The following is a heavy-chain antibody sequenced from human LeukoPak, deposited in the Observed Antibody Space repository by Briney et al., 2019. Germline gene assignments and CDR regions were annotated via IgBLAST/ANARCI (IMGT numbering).Heavy chain of an antibody. J-gene: IGHJ4*02. CDR1: GYTFTANY. V-gene: IGHV1-2*02. CDR3: ARGSGTSWFDY. CDR2: INPRSGGT. D-gene: IGHD2-2*01. Sequence: ASVKVSCKASGYTFTANYMHWVRQAPGQGLEWMGWINPRSGGTNYGEKFRGRVTMTRDTSIITAYMELSSLRFDDTAVYYCARGSGTSWFDYWGQGTLVTVSS.